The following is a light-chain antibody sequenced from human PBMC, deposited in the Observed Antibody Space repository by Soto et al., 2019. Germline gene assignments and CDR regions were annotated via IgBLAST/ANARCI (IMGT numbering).Light chain of an antibody. CDR2: EVS. CDR3: NSYTSSSTLNWV. CDR1: SSDVGAYNY. V-gene: IGLV2-14*01. J-gene: IGLJ3*02. Sequence: QSALTQAASVSGSPGQSITISCIGTSSDVGAYNYVSWYQQHPGKAPKLMIYEVSNRPSGVSNRFSGSKSGNTASLTISGLQAEDEADYYCNSYTSSSTLNWVFGGGTKLTVL.